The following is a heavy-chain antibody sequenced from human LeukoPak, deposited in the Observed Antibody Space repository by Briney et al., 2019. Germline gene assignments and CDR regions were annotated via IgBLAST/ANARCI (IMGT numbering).Heavy chain of an antibody. V-gene: IGHV5-51*01. CDR3: ARLGSGWNPINT. D-gene: IGHD3-22*01. CDR1: GYTFISYW. Sequence: GESLKISCQGSGYTFISYWFCWLRQMPGKGLEWMGIIYPADSDTRYSPSFKGQVTISADKSISPSYLQWSSLKASDTAMYYCARLGSGWNPINTWGQGTLVTVSS. J-gene: IGHJ4*02. CDR2: IYPADSDT.